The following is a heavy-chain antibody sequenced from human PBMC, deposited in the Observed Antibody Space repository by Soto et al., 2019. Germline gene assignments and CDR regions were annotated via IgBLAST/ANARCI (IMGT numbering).Heavy chain of an antibody. J-gene: IGHJ1*01. Sequence: PGGSLRLSCAAYGVTVGSNYMSWVGQGPGKGLEWVSVIYSGGSTYYADSVKGRFTISRDNSKNTLYLQMNSLRAEDTAVYYCAIFRVYIGYQEYSSLCGQGTLVIVYS. CDR1: GVTVGSNY. CDR2: IYSGGST. D-gene: IGHD5-18*01. V-gene: IGHV3-53*01. CDR3: AIFRVYIGYQEYSSL.